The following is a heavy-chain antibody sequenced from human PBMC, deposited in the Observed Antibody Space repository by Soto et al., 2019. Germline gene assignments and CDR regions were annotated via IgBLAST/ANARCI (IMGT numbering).Heavy chain of an antibody. CDR1: GFTFSSYG. CDR2: ISYDGSNK. V-gene: IGHV3-30*18. CDR3: AKRGRDGPFDY. D-gene: IGHD2-15*01. Sequence: QVQLVESGGGVVQPGRSLRLSCAASGFTFSSYGMHWVRQAPGKGLEWVAVISYDGSNKYYADSVKGRFTISRDNSKNTLYLQMNSLRAEDTAVYYCAKRGRDGPFDYWGQGTLVTVSS. J-gene: IGHJ4*02.